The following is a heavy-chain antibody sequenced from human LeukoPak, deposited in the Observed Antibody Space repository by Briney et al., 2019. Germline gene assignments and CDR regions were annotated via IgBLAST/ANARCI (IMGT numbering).Heavy chain of an antibody. V-gene: IGHV4-34*01. J-gene: IGHJ4*02. D-gene: IGHD4-17*01. CDR3: ATVYGDYVGGDYFDY. CDR2: INHSGST. Sequence: PSETLSLTCAVYGGSFSGYYWSWIRQPPGKGLEWIGEINHSGSTNYNPSLKSRVTISVDTSKNQFPLKLSSVTAADTAVYYCATVYGDYVGGDYFDYWGQGTLVTVSS. CDR1: GGSFSGYY.